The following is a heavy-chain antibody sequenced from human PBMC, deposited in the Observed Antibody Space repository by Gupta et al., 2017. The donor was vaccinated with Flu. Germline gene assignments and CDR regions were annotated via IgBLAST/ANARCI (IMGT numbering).Heavy chain of an antibody. CDR1: GSSLTKNGVG. J-gene: IGHJ4*02. V-gene: IGHV2-5*02. CDR2: IYSDDDK. D-gene: IGHD2-2*01. CDR3: AHRTLDCSSGTCIVRIFDH. Sequence: QITLTASGPTLVNPTQPLTLPCPLSGSSLTKNGVGVGWIRQPPGKALEWLAFIYSDDDKRYRPSLKNRLTVTRDTSKNQVVLTLTNLDPVDTATYYCAHRTLDCSSGTCIVRIFDHWGQGILVTVSS.